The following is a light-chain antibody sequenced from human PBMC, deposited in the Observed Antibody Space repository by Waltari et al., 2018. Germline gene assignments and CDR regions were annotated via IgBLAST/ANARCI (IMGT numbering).Light chain of an antibody. V-gene: IGLV2-14*03. J-gene: IGLJ2*01. Sequence: QSALTQPASVSGSPGQSISISCTGTSSDVGGYNHVSWYQQHPGKAPQLMIYDVSHRPSGISNRFSGSKSGNTASLIISGLQAEDEADYYCSSYTSSSTLGIFGGGTKLTVL. CDR2: DVS. CDR1: SSDVGGYNH. CDR3: SSYTSSSTLGI.